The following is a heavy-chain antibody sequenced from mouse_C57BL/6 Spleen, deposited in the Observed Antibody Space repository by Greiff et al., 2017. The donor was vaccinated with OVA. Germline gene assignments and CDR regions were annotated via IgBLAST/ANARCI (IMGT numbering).Heavy chain of an antibody. Sequence: EVQLQQSGPELVKPGASVKISCKASGYTFTDYSMNWVKQSHGKSLEWIGDINPNNGGTSYNQKFKGKATLTVDKSSSTAYMELRSLTSEDSAVYYCAPYDYDRAYWGQGTLVTVSA. J-gene: IGHJ3*01. CDR3: APYDYDRAY. V-gene: IGHV1-26*01. CDR2: INPNNGGT. CDR1: GYTFTDYS. D-gene: IGHD2-4*01.